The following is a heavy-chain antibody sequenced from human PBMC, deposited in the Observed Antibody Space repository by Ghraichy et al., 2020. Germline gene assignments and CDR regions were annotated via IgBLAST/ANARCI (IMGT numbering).Heavy chain of an antibody. CDR1: GGSFSGYY. D-gene: IGHD3-3*01. J-gene: IGHJ4*02. CDR3: ARRAQTYYDFWSGSEYFDY. Sequence: SETLSLTCAVYGGSFSGYYWSWIRQPPGKGLEWIGEINHSGSTNYNPSLKSRVTISVDTSKNQFSLKLSSVTAADTAVYYCARRAQTYYDFWSGSEYFDYWGQGTLVTVSS. V-gene: IGHV4-34*01. CDR2: INHSGST.